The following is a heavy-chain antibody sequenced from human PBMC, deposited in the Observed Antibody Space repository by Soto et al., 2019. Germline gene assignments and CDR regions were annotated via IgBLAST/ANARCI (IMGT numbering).Heavy chain of an antibody. CDR1: GGSISSYY. CDR3: ARDQVGSSFDY. V-gene: IGHV4-59*01. J-gene: IGHJ4*02. D-gene: IGHD6-6*01. Sequence: SETLSLTCTVSGGSISSYYWSWIRQPPGKGLEWIGYIYYSGSTNYNPSLKSRVTISVDTSKNQFSLKLSSVTAADTAVYYCARDQVGSSFDYWGQGTLVTVSS. CDR2: IYYSGST.